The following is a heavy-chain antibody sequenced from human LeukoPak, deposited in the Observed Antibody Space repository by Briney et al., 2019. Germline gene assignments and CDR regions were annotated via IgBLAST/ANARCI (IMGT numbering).Heavy chain of an antibody. J-gene: IGHJ6*03. CDR1: GFTFSDYY. CDR2: ISSSGSTI. D-gene: IGHD3-3*01. V-gene: IGHV3-11*04. CDR3: ARAWGSGYWRSYYMDV. Sequence: KSGGSLRLSCAASGFTFSDYYMSWIRQAPGKGLEWVSYISSSGSTIYYADSVKGRFTISRDNAKNSLYLQMNSLRAEDTAVYYCARAWGSGYWRSYYMDVWGKGATVTVSS.